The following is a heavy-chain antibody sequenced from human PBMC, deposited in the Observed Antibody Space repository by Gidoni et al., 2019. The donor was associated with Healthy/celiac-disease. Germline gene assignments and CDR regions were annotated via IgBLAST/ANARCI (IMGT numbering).Heavy chain of an antibody. CDR1: GGSISSSSYY. CDR2: IYYSGST. J-gene: IGHJ3*02. CDR3: AGTPWLRTGGPAFDI. V-gene: IGHV4-39*01. D-gene: IGHD5-12*01. Sequence: LQLQESGPGLVKPSETLSLTCTVSGGSISSSSYYWGWIRQPPGKGLEWIGSIYYSGSTQYNPSLKSRVTISVDTSKNQFSLKLSSVTAADTAVYYCAGTPWLRTGGPAFDIWGQGTMVTVSS.